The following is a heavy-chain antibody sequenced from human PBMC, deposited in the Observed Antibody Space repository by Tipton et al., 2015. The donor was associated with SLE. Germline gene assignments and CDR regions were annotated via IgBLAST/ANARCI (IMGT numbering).Heavy chain of an antibody. J-gene: IGHJ3*01. V-gene: IGHV4-59*08. Sequence: LRLSCTVSDASISGHYWSWIRQPPGKGLEWIGYIHYTGSTFYNPSLKSRVTMSVDTSKNQFSLRLSSATAADTALYYCVRVIVPASRGAFDVWGQGTMVTVSS. CDR3: VRVIVPASRGAFDV. CDR2: IHYTGST. D-gene: IGHD3-22*01. CDR1: DASISGHY.